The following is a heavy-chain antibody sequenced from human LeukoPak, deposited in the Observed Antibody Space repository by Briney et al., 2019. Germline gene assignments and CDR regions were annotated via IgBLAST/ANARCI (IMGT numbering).Heavy chain of an antibody. CDR3: ARLGGGSYGKYYFDS. D-gene: IGHD1-26*01. J-gene: IGHJ4*02. Sequence: PGSSLRLSCAASGFPFSSYPMEWVRQAPGKGLESLSSLTGGSDYIYYADSVKGRFTISRDSAKSSLYLQMNSLRAEDKAVYYCARLGGGSYGKYYFDSWGQGTLVTVSS. V-gene: IGHV3-21*01. CDR1: GFPFSSYP. CDR2: LTGGSDYI.